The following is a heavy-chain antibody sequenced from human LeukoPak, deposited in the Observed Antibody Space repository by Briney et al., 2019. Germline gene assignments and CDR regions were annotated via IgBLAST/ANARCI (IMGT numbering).Heavy chain of an antibody. J-gene: IGHJ6*03. V-gene: IGHV1-8*01. CDR2: MNPNSGNT. D-gene: IGHD4-17*01. CDR3: ARGGDYEITYYYYYMDV. Sequence: ASVKVSCKASGYTFTSYDINWVRQATGQGLEWMGWMNPNSGNTGYAQKFQGRVTMTRNTSISTAYMELSSLRSEDTAVYYCARGGDYEITYYYYYMDVWGKGTTVTVSS. CDR1: GYTFTSYD.